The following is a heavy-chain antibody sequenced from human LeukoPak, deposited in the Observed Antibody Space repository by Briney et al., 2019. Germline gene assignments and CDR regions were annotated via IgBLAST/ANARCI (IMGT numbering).Heavy chain of an antibody. CDR3: AREVAI. Sequence: GASVKVSCKASGYILSTYTMHWLRQAPGQRPEWMGCIYAGNGNVKYSQNFQARVTITRDTSANTAYLELSSLRSEDTAVYYCAREVAIWGQGTLVTVSS. J-gene: IGHJ4*02. D-gene: IGHD2-15*01. CDR2: IYAGNGNV. V-gene: IGHV1-3*01. CDR1: GYILSTYT.